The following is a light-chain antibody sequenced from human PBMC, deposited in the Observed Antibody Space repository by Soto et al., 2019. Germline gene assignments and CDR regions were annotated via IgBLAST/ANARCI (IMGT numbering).Light chain of an antibody. V-gene: IGKV1-33*01. Sequence: DTQMTQSPSSLSASVGDRVAITCQASRDITDYLNWYQQKPGKVPKLLIYGASNLETGVPSRFSGSGSGTDFTFTISSLQPEDIATYYCQQYDNLPITFGQGTRLEIK. J-gene: IGKJ5*01. CDR3: QQYDNLPIT. CDR2: GAS. CDR1: RDITDY.